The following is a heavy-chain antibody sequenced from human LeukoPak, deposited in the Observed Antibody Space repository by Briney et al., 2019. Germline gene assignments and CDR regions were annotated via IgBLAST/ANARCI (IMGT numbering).Heavy chain of an antibody. V-gene: IGHV4-39*01. D-gene: IGHD1-14*01. Sequence: SGTLSLTCSVTGGSLSSSSYYWGWIRQPPGQGLEWIGSIYYSGSTYYNPSLKSRVTISVDTSKNQFSLKLSSVTAADTAVYYCARHFGYITGGAFDIWGQGTMVTVSS. CDR1: GGSLSSSSYY. CDR3: ARHFGYITGGAFDI. CDR2: IYYSGST. J-gene: IGHJ3*02.